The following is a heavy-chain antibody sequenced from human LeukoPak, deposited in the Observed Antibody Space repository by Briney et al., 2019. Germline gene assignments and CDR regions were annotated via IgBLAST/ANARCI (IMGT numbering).Heavy chain of an antibody. CDR1: GGSISSYY. D-gene: IGHD3-22*01. V-gene: IGHV4-59*01. J-gene: IGHJ4*02. CDR3: AGTYYYDSSGYHGSFDY. Sequence: SETLSLTCTVSGGSISSYYWSWIRQPPGKGLEWIGYIYYSGSTNYNPSLKSRVTISVDTSKNQFSLKLSSVTAADTAVYYCAGTYYYDSSGYHGSFDYWGQGTLVTVSS. CDR2: IYYSGST.